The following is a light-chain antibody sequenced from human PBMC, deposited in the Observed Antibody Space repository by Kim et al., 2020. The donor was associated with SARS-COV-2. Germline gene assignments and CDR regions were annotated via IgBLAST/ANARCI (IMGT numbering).Light chain of an antibody. V-gene: IGKV1-17*03. CDR3: VQYATFPRT. Sequence: DIQMTQSPSAMSASVGDRVTITCRASRDINNFLGWFQQKPGEAPKRLIHAASSLQSGVPSRFSGSGSGTESTLTISSLQPEDFATYYCVQYATFPRTFGQGTKVDIK. CDR2: AAS. J-gene: IGKJ1*01. CDR1: RDINNF.